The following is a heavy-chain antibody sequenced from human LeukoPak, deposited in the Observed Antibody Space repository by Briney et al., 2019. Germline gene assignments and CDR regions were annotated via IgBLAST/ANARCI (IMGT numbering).Heavy chain of an antibody. CDR3: VTGIYLAAALDY. Sequence: PGGSLRLSCAASGFTFSTYSTDWVRQAPGKGLEWVSYISSSGSTTYYADSVKGRFTISRDNIKNSVYLQMNSLRAEDTAVYYCVTGIYLAAALDYWGQGTPVTVSS. D-gene: IGHD6-13*01. V-gene: IGHV3-48*04. J-gene: IGHJ4*02. CDR1: GFTFSTYS. CDR2: ISSSGSTT.